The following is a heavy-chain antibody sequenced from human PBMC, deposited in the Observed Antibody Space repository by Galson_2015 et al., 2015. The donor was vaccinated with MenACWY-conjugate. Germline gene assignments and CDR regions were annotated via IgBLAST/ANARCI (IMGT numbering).Heavy chain of an antibody. CDR3: ATSRYYYDSSGYPFDY. CDR2: INPSGGSS. J-gene: IGHJ4*02. D-gene: IGHD3-22*01. Sequence: SVKVSCKASGYTFTSYYMHWVRQAPGQGLEWMGIINPSGGSSSYAQKFQGRVTMTRDTSTSTVYMELSSLRSEDTAVYYCATSRYYYDSSGYPFDYWGQGTLVTVSS. V-gene: IGHV1-46*01. CDR1: GYTFTSYY.